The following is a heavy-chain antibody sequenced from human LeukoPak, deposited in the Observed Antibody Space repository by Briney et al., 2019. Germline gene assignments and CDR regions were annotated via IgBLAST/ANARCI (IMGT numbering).Heavy chain of an antibody. CDR2: ISHDETYK. Sequence: GGSLRLSCAASGFLFNTYPMHWVRQAPGKGLEWVAVISHDETYKYSANSVKGRFTISRDNSNNMVYLQMNSLTTEDTALYYCVRGISVFGVGNPWGQGTLVTVSS. D-gene: IGHD3-3*01. CDR3: VRGISVFGVGNP. CDR1: GFLFNTYP. V-gene: IGHV3-30*04. J-gene: IGHJ5*02.